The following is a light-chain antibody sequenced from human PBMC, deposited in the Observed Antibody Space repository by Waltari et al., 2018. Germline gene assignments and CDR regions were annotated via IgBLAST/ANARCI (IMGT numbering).Light chain of an antibody. J-gene: IGKJ2*01. CDR2: GAS. V-gene: IGKV3D-15*01. Sequence: EIVMTQSPATLPVSPGERATLYCRASQSVGVDLAWYQQKPGQAPRLLIYGASNRATGIPARFSGSGSGTEFSLTINSLQSEDFAIYYCQQYNKWPPYTFGQGTKLEIK. CDR1: QSVGVD. CDR3: QQYNKWPPYT.